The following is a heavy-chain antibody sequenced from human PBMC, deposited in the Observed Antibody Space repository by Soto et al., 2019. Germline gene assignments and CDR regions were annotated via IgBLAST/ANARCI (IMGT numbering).Heavy chain of an antibody. D-gene: IGHD3-9*01. CDR3: YKRRGAGGQFDH. J-gene: IGHJ4*02. CDR1: GFTFSSYA. Sequence: DVQLLESGGGLVQPEGSLRLSCAASGFTFSSYAMSWVRQGPGKGLEWVAVVCIGGRTHYADSVRGRFTISRDNSKNTLSLQMNSMTAEDTAVSVCYKRRGAGGQFDHWGQGALVTVSS. CDR2: VCIGGRT. V-gene: IGHV3-23*01.